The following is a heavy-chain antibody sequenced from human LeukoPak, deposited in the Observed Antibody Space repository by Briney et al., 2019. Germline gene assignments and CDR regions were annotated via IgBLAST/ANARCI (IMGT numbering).Heavy chain of an antibody. CDR3: ASSSGYYQLVGYFDY. CDR1: GYTFTSNY. V-gene: IGHV1-46*01. CDR2: IYPRDGST. J-gene: IGHJ4*02. D-gene: IGHD3-22*01. Sequence: ASVKVSCKASGYTFTSNYVHWVRQAPGQGLEWVGMIYPRDGSTSYAQKFQGRVIVSRDTSTSTVHMELSGLRSEDTAVYYCASSSGYYQLVGYFDYWGQGTLVTVSS.